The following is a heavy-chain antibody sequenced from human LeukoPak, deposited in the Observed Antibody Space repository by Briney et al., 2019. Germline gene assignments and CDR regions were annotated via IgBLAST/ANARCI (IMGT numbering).Heavy chain of an antibody. V-gene: IGHV4-4*07. Sequence: PSETLSLTCTVSGGSFTMYYWSWIRQPAGKGLEWIGRIYTTGSTNYNPSLKSRVAMSVDTSKGQFSLQLSFVTAADTAVYYCARDRKYGDSYFDYWGQGILLTVSS. CDR2: IYTTGST. CDR1: GGSFTMYY. D-gene: IGHD4-17*01. CDR3: ARDRKYGDSYFDY. J-gene: IGHJ4*02.